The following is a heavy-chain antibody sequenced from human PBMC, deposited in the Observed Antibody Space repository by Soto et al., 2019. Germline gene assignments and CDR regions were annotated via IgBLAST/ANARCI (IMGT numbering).Heavy chain of an antibody. CDR1: GGSISSGGYY. D-gene: IGHD3-10*01. V-gene: IGHV4-31*03. Sequence: KPSETLSLTCTVSGGSISSGGYYWSWIRQHPGTGLEWIGYIYYSGSTYYNPSLKSRVTISVDTSKNQFSLKLSSVTAADTAVYYCARDLYGSGSYYYYYGMDVWGQGTTVTVS. CDR3: ARDLYGSGSYYYYYGMDV. CDR2: IYYSGST. J-gene: IGHJ6*02.